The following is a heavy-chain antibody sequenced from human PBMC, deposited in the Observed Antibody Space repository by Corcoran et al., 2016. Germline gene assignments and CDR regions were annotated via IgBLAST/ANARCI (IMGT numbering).Heavy chain of an antibody. D-gene: IGHD3-10*01. CDR3: AKGPPGSTYYYGSWSYYPLDY. CDR2: ISGSGGST. J-gene: IGHJ4*02. CDR1: GFTFSSYA. V-gene: IGHV3-23*01. Sequence: EVQLLESGGGLVQPGGSLRLSCAASGFTFSSYAMSWVRQAPGKGLEWVSAISGSGGSTYYADSVKGRFTISRDNSKNTLYLQMNSLRAEDTAVYYCAKGPPGSTYYYGSWSYYPLDYWGQGTLVTVSS.